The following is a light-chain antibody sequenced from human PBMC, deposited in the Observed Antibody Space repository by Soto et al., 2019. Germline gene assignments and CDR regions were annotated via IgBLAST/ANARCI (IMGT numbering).Light chain of an antibody. CDR3: QQRRNWPPT. V-gene: IGKV3-11*01. CDR2: DVS. J-gene: IGKJ1*01. CDR1: QSVGRN. Sequence: EIVLTQSPATLSLSPGKRASLSCRASQSVGRNLAWYQQKPGQAPRLLIYDVSNRAPGIPARFSGSGSGTDFTLTISSQQPEDSAVYYCQQRRNWPPTFGQGTKVEIK.